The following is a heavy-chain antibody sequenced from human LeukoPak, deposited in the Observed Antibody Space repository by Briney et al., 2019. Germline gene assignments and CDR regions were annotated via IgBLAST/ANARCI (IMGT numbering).Heavy chain of an antibody. CDR1: GFTFSYYS. J-gene: IGHJ4*02. V-gene: IGHV3-48*01. D-gene: IGHD3-22*01. Sequence: GGSLRLSCAASGFTFSYYSMNWVRQAPGKGLEWVSYISSSSSTIYYADSVKGRFTISRDNAKNSLYLQMYSLRAEDTAVYYCARDRPRPGYDSSGYYYSDYFDYWGQGTLVTVSS. CDR3: ARDRPRPGYDSSGYYYSDYFDY. CDR2: ISSSSSTI.